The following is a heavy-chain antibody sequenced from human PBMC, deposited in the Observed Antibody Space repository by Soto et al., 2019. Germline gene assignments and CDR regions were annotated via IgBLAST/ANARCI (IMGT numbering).Heavy chain of an antibody. CDR1: GGTFSSYA. D-gene: IGHD6-13*01. CDR2: IIPIFGTA. J-gene: IGHJ6*02. Sequence: GASVKVSCKASGGTFSSYAISWVRQAPGQGLEWMGGIIPIFGTANYAQKFQGRVTITADESTSTAYMELSSLRSEDTAVYYCASSGIAGRYYYYYGMDVWGQGTTVTVSS. V-gene: IGHV1-69*13. CDR3: ASSGIAGRYYYYYGMDV.